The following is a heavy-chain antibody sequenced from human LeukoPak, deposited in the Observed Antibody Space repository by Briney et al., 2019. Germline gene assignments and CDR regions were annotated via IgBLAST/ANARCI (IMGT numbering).Heavy chain of an antibody. CDR1: GYSISSGYY. CDR3: ASSPGIAAASNADY. D-gene: IGHD6-13*01. J-gene: IGHJ4*02. V-gene: IGHV4-38-2*02. Sequence: SETLSLTCTVSGYSISSGYYWGWIRQPPGKGLEWIGNIYHTGSTYYNPSPKSRVTISLDTSKNQFALKLSSVTAADTAVYYCASSPGIAAASNADYWGQGTLVTVSS. CDR2: IYHTGST.